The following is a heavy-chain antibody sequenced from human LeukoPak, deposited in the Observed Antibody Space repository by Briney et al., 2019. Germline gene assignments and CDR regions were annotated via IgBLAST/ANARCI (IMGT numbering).Heavy chain of an antibody. Sequence: SETLSLTCTVSGGSISSYYWSWIRQPPGKGLEWIGYIYYSGSTNYNPSLKSRVTISVKTSKNQFSLKLSSVTAADTAVYYCARHIRQWLPGIDYWGQGTLVAVSS. D-gene: IGHD6-19*01. V-gene: IGHV4-59*08. CDR3: ARHIRQWLPGIDY. J-gene: IGHJ4*02. CDR2: IYYSGST. CDR1: GGSISSYY.